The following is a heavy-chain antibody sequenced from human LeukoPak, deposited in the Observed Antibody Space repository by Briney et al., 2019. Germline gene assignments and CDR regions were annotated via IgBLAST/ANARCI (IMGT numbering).Heavy chain of an antibody. J-gene: IGHJ4*02. CDR2: INTKSSGA. CDR3: ARGYCSSTSCYPFDY. CDR1: GYTFTGSY. V-gene: IGHV1-2*02. D-gene: IGHD2-2*01. Sequence: ASVKVSCKASGYTFTGSYMHWVRQAPGQGLEWMGWINTKSSGANYAQKFQGRVTMTRDTSISTAYMELSRLRSDDTAVYYCARGYCSSTSCYPFDYWGQGTLVTVSS.